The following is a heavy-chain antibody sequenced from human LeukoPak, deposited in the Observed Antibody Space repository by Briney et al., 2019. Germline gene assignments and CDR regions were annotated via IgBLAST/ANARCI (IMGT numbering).Heavy chain of an antibody. V-gene: IGHV3-23*01. J-gene: IGHJ4*02. CDR1: GFTFSSYA. CDR2: ISGSGGST. Sequence: PGGSLRLSCAASGFTFSSYAMSWVRQAPGKGLEWVSAISGSGGSTYYADSAKGRFTISRDNSKNTLYLQMNSLRAEDTAVYYCAKLTRSSYSPFDYWGQGTLVTVSS. CDR3: AKLTRSSYSPFDY. D-gene: IGHD2-15*01.